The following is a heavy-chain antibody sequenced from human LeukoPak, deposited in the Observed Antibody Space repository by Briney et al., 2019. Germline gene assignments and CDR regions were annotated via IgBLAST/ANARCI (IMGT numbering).Heavy chain of an antibody. CDR2: ISGSGGST. J-gene: IGHJ4*02. Sequence: GGSLRLSCAASGFTFSSYAMSWVRQAPGKGLEWVSVISGSGGSTYYADSVKGRFTISRDNSKNTLYLQMNSLRAEDTAVYYCAKDPSAVPRETQYWGQGTLVTVSS. CDR3: AKDPSAVPRETQY. D-gene: IGHD6-13*01. CDR1: GFTFSSYA. V-gene: IGHV3-23*01.